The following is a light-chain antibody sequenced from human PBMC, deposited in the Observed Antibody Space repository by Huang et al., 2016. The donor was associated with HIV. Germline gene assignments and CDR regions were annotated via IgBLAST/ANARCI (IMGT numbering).Light chain of an antibody. V-gene: IGKV3-20*01. CDR3: QQYGSSELT. Sequence: EIVLTQSPGTLSLSPGERATLSCRASQSIRSHYLAWYQQKPGQAPRLRIYGASSRAAGIPDRLSGSGSGTEFILSISRLEPEDFAVYYCQQYGSSELTFGGGTKVEIK. CDR1: QSIRSHY. CDR2: GAS. J-gene: IGKJ4*01.